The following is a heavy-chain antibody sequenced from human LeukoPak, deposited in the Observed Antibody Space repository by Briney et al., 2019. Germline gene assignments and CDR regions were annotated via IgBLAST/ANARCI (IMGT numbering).Heavy chain of an antibody. Sequence: PGRSLRLSCAASGFTFSSYGMHWVRQAPGKGLEWVAVISYDGSNKYYADSVKGRFTISRDNSQNTLYLQMNSLRTDDTAVYYCARDRTEVAATPYNWFDPWGQGTLVTVSS. CDR2: ISYDGSNK. V-gene: IGHV3-30*03. CDR3: ARDRTEVAATPYNWFDP. J-gene: IGHJ5*02. D-gene: IGHD5-12*01. CDR1: GFTFSSYG.